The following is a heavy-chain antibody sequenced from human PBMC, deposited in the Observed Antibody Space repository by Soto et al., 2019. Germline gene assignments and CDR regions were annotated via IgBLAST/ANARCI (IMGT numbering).Heavy chain of an antibody. Sequence: QVQLVQSGAEVKKPGSSVKVSCKTSGGTFSSHALTWLRQAPGQGLEWVGGIIPMFGTTYTSQKFQGRVAISADETTSTLELSSLRSEDTAVYFCARCDVCYPGGDDAFDLWGQGTTVIVSS. V-gene: IGHV1-69*01. CDR3: ARCDVCYPGGDDAFDL. CDR2: IIPMFGTT. CDR1: GGTFSSHA. J-gene: IGHJ3*01. D-gene: IGHD2-21*02.